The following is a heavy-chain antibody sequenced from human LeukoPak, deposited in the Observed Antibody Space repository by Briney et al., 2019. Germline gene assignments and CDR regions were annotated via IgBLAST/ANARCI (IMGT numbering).Heavy chain of an antibody. CDR2: IRYDGSNK. D-gene: IGHD3-3*01. V-gene: IGHV3-30*02. J-gene: IGHJ4*02. CDR3: AKDQFLEWLIDS. CDR1: GFTFSSYG. Sequence: GGSLRLSCAESGFTFSSYGTHWFRQAPGKGLEWVAFIRYDGSNKYYADSVKGRFTISRDNSKNTLYLQMNSLRAEDTAVYYCAKDQFLEWLIDSWGQGTLVTVSS.